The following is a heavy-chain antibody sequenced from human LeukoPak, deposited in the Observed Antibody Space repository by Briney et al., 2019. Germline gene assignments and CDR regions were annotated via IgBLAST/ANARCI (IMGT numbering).Heavy chain of an antibody. V-gene: IGHV3-74*01. CDR3: ARGGPFHYDSSGYGTSHYYYYYYMDV. J-gene: IGHJ6*03. CDR1: GITFSSYW. Sequence: GGSLRLSCVASGITFSSYWMHWVRQAPGKGLVWVSRINSDESSTSYADSVKGRFIISRDNAKNTLYLQMNSLRVEDTAVYYCARGGPFHYDSSGYGTSHYYYYYYMDVWGKGTTVTVSS. CDR2: INSDESST. D-gene: IGHD3-22*01.